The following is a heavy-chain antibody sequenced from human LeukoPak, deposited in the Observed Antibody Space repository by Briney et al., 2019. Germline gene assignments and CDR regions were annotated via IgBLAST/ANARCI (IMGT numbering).Heavy chain of an antibody. Sequence: PGGSLRLSCAGSGFTFNFYSMNWARQAPGKGLEWVSVIYSGGTTYYADSVKGRFTISRDISKNTLYLQMNSLTAEDTAVYFCARGGYSYGSQYYFDYWGQGTLVTVFS. CDR1: GFTFNFYS. CDR3: ARGGYSYGSQYYFDY. J-gene: IGHJ4*02. CDR2: IYSGGTT. D-gene: IGHD3-16*02. V-gene: IGHV3-53*01.